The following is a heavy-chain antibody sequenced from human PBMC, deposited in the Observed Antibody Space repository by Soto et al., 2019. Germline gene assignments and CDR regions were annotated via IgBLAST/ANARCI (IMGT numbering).Heavy chain of an antibody. CDR2: IYHSGST. CDR1: GGCISSGGYS. Sequence: KTSETLSLTCAVSGGCISSGGYSWSWIRQPPGKGLEWIGYIYHSGSTYYNPSLKSRVTISVDRSKNQFSLKLSSVTAADTAVYYCAAGGGLPRYYWGQGTLVTVSS. CDR3: AAGGGLPRYY. V-gene: IGHV4-30-2*01. J-gene: IGHJ4*02. D-gene: IGHD5-12*01.